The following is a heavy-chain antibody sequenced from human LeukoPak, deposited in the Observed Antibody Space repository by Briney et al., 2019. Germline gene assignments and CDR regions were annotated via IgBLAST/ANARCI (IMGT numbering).Heavy chain of an antibody. V-gene: IGHV3-64D*06. CDR3: VKEAAALSFDY. Sequence: GGSLRLSCSASGFTFSSYAMPWVRQAPGKGLEYVSAISSNGGSTYYADSVKGRFTISRDNSKNTLYLQMSSLRAEDTAVYYCVKEAAALSFDYWGQGTLVTVSS. D-gene: IGHD6-13*01. J-gene: IGHJ4*02. CDR2: ISSNGGST. CDR1: GFTFSSYA.